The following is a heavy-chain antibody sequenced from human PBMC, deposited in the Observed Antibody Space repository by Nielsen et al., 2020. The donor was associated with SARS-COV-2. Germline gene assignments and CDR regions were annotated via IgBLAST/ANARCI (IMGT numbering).Heavy chain of an antibody. CDR1: GFTFSSYW. V-gene: IGHV3-74*01. D-gene: IGHD4-17*01. CDR2: INSDGSST. Sequence: GGSLRLSCAASGFTFSSYWMHWVRQAPGKGLVWVSRINSDGSSTSYADSVKGRFTISRDNAKNTLYLQMNSLRAEDTAVYYCARSSYYGDSGDYYFDYWGQGTLVTVSS. CDR3: ARSSYYGDSGDYYFDY. J-gene: IGHJ4*02.